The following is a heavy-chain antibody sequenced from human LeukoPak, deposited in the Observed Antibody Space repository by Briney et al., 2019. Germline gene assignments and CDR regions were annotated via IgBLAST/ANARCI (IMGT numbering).Heavy chain of an antibody. J-gene: IGHJ3*02. D-gene: IGHD3-16*01. CDR3: ARGESSDTFDI. V-gene: IGHV1-2*02. CDR1: GYTLTDYY. CDR2: ISPNSGGT. Sequence: ASVKVSCKSSGYTLTDYYMHWVRQAPGQGLEWMGWISPNSGGTNYAQNFQGRVTMTRDTSISTVYMELTRLASDDTAIYFCARGESSDTFDIWGQGTLVTVSS.